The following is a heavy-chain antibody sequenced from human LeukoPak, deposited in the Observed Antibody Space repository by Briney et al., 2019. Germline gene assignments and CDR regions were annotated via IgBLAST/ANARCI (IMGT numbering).Heavy chain of an antibody. J-gene: IGHJ3*02. CDR2: ISSSSSYT. CDR3: AREPIQLWLRGALDI. CDR1: GFTFSDYY. V-gene: IGHV3-11*05. Sequence: GGSLRLSCAASGFTFSDYYMSWIRQAPGKGLEWVSYISSSSSYTNYADSVKGRFTISRDNAKNSLYLQMNSLRAEDTAVYYCAREPIQLWLRGALDIWGQGTMVTVSS. D-gene: IGHD5-18*01.